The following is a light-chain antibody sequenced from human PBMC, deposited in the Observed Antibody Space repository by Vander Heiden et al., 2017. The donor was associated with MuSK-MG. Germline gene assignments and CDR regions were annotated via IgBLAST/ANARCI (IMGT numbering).Light chain of an antibody. Sequence: DIVFTQSPATLSLFPGQAATLSCRASQGVSSYLAWCQQKPGQAPRLLIYDASNRATGIPARFSGSGSGTDFTLTISSLEPEDCAVYYCQQRSNWPPTFGQGTRLEIK. CDR3: QQRSNWPPT. CDR2: DAS. V-gene: IGKV3-11*01. CDR1: QGVSSY. J-gene: IGKJ5*01.